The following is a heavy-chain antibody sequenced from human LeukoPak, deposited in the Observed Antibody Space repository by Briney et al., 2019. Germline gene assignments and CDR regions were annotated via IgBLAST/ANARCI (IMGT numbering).Heavy chain of an antibody. CDR1: GFTFSSYG. CDR2: ISYDGSNK. V-gene: IGHV3-30*03. CDR3: ARDPGVDTAYNWFDP. Sequence: GGSLRLSCAASGFTFSSYGMHWVRQAPGKGLEWVAVISYDGSNKYYADSVKGRFTISRDNSMNTLSLQMDSLRVEDTAVYYCARDPGVDTAYNWFDPWGQGTLVTVSS. D-gene: IGHD5-18*01. J-gene: IGHJ5*02.